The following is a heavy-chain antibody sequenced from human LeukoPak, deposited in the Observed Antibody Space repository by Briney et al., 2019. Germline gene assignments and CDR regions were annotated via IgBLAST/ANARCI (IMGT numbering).Heavy chain of an antibody. J-gene: IGHJ4*02. D-gene: IGHD5-18*01. CDR3: ARVSFDTAMDHYYFDY. V-gene: IGHV4-31*03. Sequence: SQTLSLTCTVSGGSISSGGYYWSWIRQHPGKGLEWIGYIYYSGSTYYNPSLKSRVTISVDTSKNQFSLKLSSVTAADTAVYYCARVSFDTAMDHYYFDYWGQGTLVTVSS. CDR1: GGSISSGGYY. CDR2: IYYSGST.